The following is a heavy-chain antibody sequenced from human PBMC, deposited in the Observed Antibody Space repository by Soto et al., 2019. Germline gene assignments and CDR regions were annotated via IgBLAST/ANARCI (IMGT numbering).Heavy chain of an antibody. J-gene: IGHJ5*02. V-gene: IGHV2-5*01. CDR3: AHRGYGDYPRDNGVDP. CDR1: GFSLKTGGAG. D-gene: IGHD4-17*01. CDR2: IYWNEDK. Sequence: QITLKESGPTLVKPTQTLTLTCTFSGFSLKTGGAGVGWIRQPPGKALEWLALIYWNEDKRDSPSLKSRLTITKDTSKNQVVLTMTNMDPVDTATYYCAHRGYGDYPRDNGVDPLGQGTLVTVSS.